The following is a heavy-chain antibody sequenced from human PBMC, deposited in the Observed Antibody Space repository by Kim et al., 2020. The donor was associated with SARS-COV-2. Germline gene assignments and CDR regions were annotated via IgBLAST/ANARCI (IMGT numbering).Heavy chain of an antibody. CDR1: GFTFSSYA. Sequence: GGSLRLSCASSGFTFSSYAMHWVRQAPGKGLEWVAVISYDGSNKYYADSVKGRFTISRDNSKNTLYLQMNSLRAEDTAVYYCARDTGGSSSGCGYWGQGTLVTVSS. V-gene: IGHV3-30*04. J-gene: IGHJ4*02. CDR3: ARDTGGSSSGCGY. D-gene: IGHD6-19*01. CDR2: ISYDGSNK.